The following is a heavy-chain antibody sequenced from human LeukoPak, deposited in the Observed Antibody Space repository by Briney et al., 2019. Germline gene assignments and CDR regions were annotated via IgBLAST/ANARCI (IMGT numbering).Heavy chain of an antibody. CDR2: IYYSGST. Sequence: PSETLSLTCTVSGGSISSYYWSWIRQPPGKGLEWIGYIYYSGSTNYNPSLKSRVTISVDTSKNQFSLKLSSVTAADTAVYYCARVRHPRLRYFDWFLYYFDYWGQGTLVTVSS. CDR1: GGSISSYY. D-gene: IGHD3-9*01. V-gene: IGHV4-59*12. CDR3: ARVRHPRLRYFDWFLYYFDY. J-gene: IGHJ4*02.